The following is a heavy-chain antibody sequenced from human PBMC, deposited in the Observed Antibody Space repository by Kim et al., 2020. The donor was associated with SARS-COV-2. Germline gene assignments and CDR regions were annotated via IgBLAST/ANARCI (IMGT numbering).Heavy chain of an antibody. Sequence: SETLSLTCAVYGGSFSGYYWSWIRQPPGKGLEWIGEINHSGSTNYNPSLKSRVTISVDTSKNQFSLKLSSVTAADTAVYYCARGASYAFTSVSRLSRPSRFDYWGQGTLVTVSS. D-gene: IGHD3-16*01. CDR3: ARGASYAFTSVSRLSRPSRFDY. V-gene: IGHV4-34*01. CDR2: INHSGST. CDR1: GGSFSGYY. J-gene: IGHJ4*02.